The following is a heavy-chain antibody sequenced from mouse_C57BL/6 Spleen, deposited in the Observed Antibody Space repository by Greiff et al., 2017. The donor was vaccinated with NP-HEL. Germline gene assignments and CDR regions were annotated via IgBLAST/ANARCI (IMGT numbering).Heavy chain of an antibody. CDR3: ARSDFTTVAPYAMDY. D-gene: IGHD1-1*01. Sequence: VQLKQSGPELVKPGASVKIPCKASGYTFTDYNMDWVKQSHGKSLEWIGDINPNNGGTIYNQKFKGKATLTVDKSSSTAYMELRSLTSEDTAVYYCARSDFTTVAPYAMDYWGQGTSVTVSS. CDR2: INPNNGGT. J-gene: IGHJ4*01. V-gene: IGHV1-18*01. CDR1: GYTFTDYN.